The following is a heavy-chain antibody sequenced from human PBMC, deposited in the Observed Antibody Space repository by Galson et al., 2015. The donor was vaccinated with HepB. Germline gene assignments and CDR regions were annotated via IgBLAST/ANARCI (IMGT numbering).Heavy chain of an antibody. CDR2: ISGSGGST. J-gene: IGHJ3*02. CDR3: ANVLEDSSGQADAFDI. CDR1: GFTFSSYA. Sequence: SLRLSCAASGFTFSSYAMSWVRQAPGKGLEWVSAISGSGGSTYYADSVKGRFTISRDNSKNTLYLQMNSLRAEDTAVYYCANVLEDSSGQADAFDIWGQGTMVTVSS. D-gene: IGHD3-22*01. V-gene: IGHV3-23*01.